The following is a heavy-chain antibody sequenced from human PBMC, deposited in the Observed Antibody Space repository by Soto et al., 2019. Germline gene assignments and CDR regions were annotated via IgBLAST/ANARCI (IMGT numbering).Heavy chain of an antibody. V-gene: IGHV3-48*01. J-gene: IGHJ6*03. CDR1: GFTFSSYS. CDR3: AREKVGCPYYYYYMDV. CDR2: ISSSSSTI. Sequence: EVQLVESGGGLVQPGGSLRLPCAASGFTFSSYSRNWFRQAPGKGLEWVSYISSSSSTIYSADSVKGRFTISRDNAKNSLYLQMNRLRAEDTAVYYCAREKVGCPYYYYYMDVWGKGTTVTVSS. D-gene: IGHD2-2*03.